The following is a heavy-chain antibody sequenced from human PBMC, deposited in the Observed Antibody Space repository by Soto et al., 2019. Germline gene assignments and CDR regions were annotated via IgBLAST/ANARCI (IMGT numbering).Heavy chain of an antibody. D-gene: IGHD2-15*01. J-gene: IGHJ6*02. Sequence: PGGSLRLSCAASGFNFNSYTINWVRQAPGKRLEWLSSISSSGYIFSTDSVRGRFTISRDNAKNSVYLQINSLRAEDTAVYFCARDCSGCSCYLTMDVLGQGTTATVSS. CDR3: ARDCSGCSCYLTMDV. CDR1: GFNFNSYT. V-gene: IGHV3-21*01. CDR2: ISSSGYI.